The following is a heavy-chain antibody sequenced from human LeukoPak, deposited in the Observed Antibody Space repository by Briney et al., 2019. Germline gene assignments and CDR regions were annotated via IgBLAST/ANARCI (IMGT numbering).Heavy chain of an antibody. V-gene: IGHV3-30*02. CDR3: AKDSSTSCHG. J-gene: IGHJ4*02. CDR1: GFTFSSYG. Sequence: PGGSLRLSCAASGFTFSSYGMHWVRQAPGKGLEWVTFIRYDGSNKYYVDSVTGRFTISRDNSKNTLYLQVNSLRAEDTAVYYCAKDSSTSCHGWGQGTLVTVSS. CDR2: IRYDGSNK. D-gene: IGHD2-2*01.